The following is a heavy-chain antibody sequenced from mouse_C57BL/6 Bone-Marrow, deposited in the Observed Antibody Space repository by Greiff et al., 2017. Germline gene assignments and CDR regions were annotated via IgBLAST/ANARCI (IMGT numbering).Heavy chain of an antibody. V-gene: IGHV1-55*01. Sequence: LQESGAELVKPGASVKMSCKASGYTFTSYWITWVKQRPGQGLEWIGDIYPGSGSTNYNEKFKSKATLTVDTSSSTAYMQLSSLTSEDSAVYYCARSGRYYDYTFDYWGQGTTLTVSS. CDR2: IYPGSGST. CDR3: ARSGRYYDYTFDY. D-gene: IGHD2-4*01. J-gene: IGHJ2*01. CDR1: GYTFTSYW.